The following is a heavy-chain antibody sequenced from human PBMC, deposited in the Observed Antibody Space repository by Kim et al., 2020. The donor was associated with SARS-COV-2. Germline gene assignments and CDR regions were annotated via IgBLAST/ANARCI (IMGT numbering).Heavy chain of an antibody. D-gene: IGHD6-13*01. CDR1: GGSISSYD. CDR2: IYTSGST. CDR3: ARDTGGPYSSSWYESGSAFDI. J-gene: IGHJ3*02. V-gene: IGHV4-4*07. Sequence: SETLSLTCTVSGGSISSYDWSWIRQPAGKGLEWIGRIYTSGSTNYNPSLKSRVTMSVDTSKNQFSLKLSSVTAADTAVYYCARDTGGPYSSSWYESGSAFDIWGQGTMVTVSS.